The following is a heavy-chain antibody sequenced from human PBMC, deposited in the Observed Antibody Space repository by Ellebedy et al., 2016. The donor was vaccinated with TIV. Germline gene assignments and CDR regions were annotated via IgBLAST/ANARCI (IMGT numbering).Heavy chain of an antibody. V-gene: IGHV3-30*01. Sequence: PGGFLRLSCAASGFTLRSYAMHWVRQAPGKGLEWVAVISYDGSNKYYADSVKGRVTISRDDSKNTLYLQMNSLRAEDTAVYYCARDSSGPLDDWGQGTLVTVSS. CDR2: ISYDGSNK. J-gene: IGHJ4*02. CDR3: ARDSSGPLDD. D-gene: IGHD3-22*01. CDR1: GFTLRSYA.